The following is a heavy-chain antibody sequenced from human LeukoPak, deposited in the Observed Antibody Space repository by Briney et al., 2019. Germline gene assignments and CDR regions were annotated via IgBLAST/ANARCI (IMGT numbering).Heavy chain of an antibody. CDR2: INSDGSST. Sequence: GGSLRLSCAASGFTFSSYWMHWVRQAPGKGLVWVSRINSDGSSTSYADSVKGRFTISRDNAKNTLYLQMNSLRAEDTAVYYCAKKVVTQPGPAYFQHWGQGALVTVSS. D-gene: IGHD4-23*01. CDR3: AKKVVTQPGPAYFQH. J-gene: IGHJ1*01. V-gene: IGHV3-74*01. CDR1: GFTFSSYW.